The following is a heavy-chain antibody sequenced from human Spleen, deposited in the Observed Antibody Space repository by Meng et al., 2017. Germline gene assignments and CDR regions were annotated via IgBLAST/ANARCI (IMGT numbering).Heavy chain of an antibody. CDR2: INPKSGDT. CDR3: ARDEDISAAGKLFGDY. Sequence: GELVRSGVGVKKPGASVKVSCKPSGYNFPDYYIHWVRRAPGQGLEWMGRINPKSGDTHYAQKFQARVTMTGDTSISTAYMELSGLRSDDTAMYYCARDEDISAAGKLFGDYWGQGTLVTVSS. CDR1: GYNFPDYY. D-gene: IGHD6-25*01. J-gene: IGHJ4*02. V-gene: IGHV1-2*06.